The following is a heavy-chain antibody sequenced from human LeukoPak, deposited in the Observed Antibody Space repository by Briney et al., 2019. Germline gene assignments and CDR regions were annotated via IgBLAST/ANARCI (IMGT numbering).Heavy chain of an antibody. CDR1: GYTFTSYG. J-gene: IGHJ5*02. V-gene: IGHV1-18*01. Sequence: ASVKVSCKASGYTFTSYGISWVRQAPGQGLEWMGWISAYNGNTNYAQKLKGRVTMTTDTSTSTAYMELRSLRSDDTAVYYCARLSRPIWFGELTDNWFDPWGQGTLVTVSS. CDR2: ISAYNGNT. D-gene: IGHD3-10*01. CDR3: ARLSRPIWFGELTDNWFDP.